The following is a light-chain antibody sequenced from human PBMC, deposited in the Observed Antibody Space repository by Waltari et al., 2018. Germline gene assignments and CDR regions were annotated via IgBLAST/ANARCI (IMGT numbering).Light chain of an antibody. J-gene: IGKJ4*01. Sequence: IQLTHSPSSLSASVGDRVTITCRSSQGISTYLAWYQQKPGEAPKLLIYAASTLQSGVPSRFSGSGSGTDFTLTISSLDPEDFAVYFCQQRSNWPLTFGGGTKVEIK. CDR3: QQRSNWPLT. V-gene: IGKV1-9*01. CDR2: AAS. CDR1: QGISTY.